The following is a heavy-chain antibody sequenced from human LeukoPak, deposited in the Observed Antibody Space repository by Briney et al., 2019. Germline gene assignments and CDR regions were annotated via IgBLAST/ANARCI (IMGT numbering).Heavy chain of an antibody. V-gene: IGHV5-51*01. J-gene: IGHJ4*02. CDR3: ARLPIRGYSPHYYFDY. D-gene: IGHD1-26*01. CDR2: IYPGDSDT. Sequence: GESLKISCKGSGYSFTSYWIGWVRQMPGKGLDWMGIIYPGDSDTRYSPSFQGQVTISADKSISTAYLQWSSLKASDTAMYYCARLPIRGYSPHYYFDYWGQGTLVTVSS. CDR1: GYSFTSYW.